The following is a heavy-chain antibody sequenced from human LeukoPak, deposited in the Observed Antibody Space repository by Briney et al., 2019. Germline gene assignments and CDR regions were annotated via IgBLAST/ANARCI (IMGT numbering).Heavy chain of an antibody. CDR3: ARLNIIGSSPVHRFDY. CDR2: IYYSGST. D-gene: IGHD6-13*01. V-gene: IGHV4-59*08. CDR1: GGSISGYY. Sequence: MASETLSLTCTVSGGSISGYYWSWTRQPPGKGLEYIAYIYYSGSTDYNPSLKSRVTISVDTSKNQFSLKLSSVTAADTAVYYCARLNIIGSSPVHRFDYWGQGTLVTVSS. J-gene: IGHJ4*02.